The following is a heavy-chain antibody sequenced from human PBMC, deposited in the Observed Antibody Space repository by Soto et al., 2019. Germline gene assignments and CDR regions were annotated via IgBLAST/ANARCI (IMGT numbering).Heavy chain of an antibody. Sequence: GGSLGLSCAAYGFSFSSYGMQWVRQAPGKGLEWVAVIWYDGSNKYYADSVKGRFTISRDNSKNTLYLQMNSLRAEDTAVYYCARDRDRYSFFDYWGQGTLVTVSS. CDR1: GFSFSSYG. D-gene: IGHD1-26*01. V-gene: IGHV3-33*01. J-gene: IGHJ4*02. CDR2: IWYDGSNK. CDR3: ARDRDRYSFFDY.